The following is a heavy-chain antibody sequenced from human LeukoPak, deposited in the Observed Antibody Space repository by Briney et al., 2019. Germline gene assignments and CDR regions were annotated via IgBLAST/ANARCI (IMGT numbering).Heavy chain of an antibody. CDR3: AREAGYSTTWYAYYFDY. J-gene: IGHJ4*02. D-gene: IGHD6-13*01. CDR2: ISYDGSNK. Sequence: PGGSLRLSCAASGFTFSSYAMHWVRQAPGKGLEWVAVISYDGSNKYYADSVKGRFTISRDNSKNTLYLQMNSLRAEDTAVYFCAREAGYSTTWYAYYFDYWGQGALVTVSS. CDR1: GFTFSSYA. V-gene: IGHV3-30*14.